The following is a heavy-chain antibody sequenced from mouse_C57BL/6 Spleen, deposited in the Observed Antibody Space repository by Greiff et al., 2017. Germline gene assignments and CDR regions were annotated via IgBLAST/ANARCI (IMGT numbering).Heavy chain of an antibody. V-gene: IGHV1-72*01. Sequence: QVQLQQPGAELVKPGASVKLSCKASGYTFTSYWMHWVKQRPGRGLEWIGRIDTNSGGTKYNEKFKGKATMTVDKPANTAYMQLSILPSEDAAVYYCARELLGSPAGYFEVWGTRTTVTVAS. CDR3: ARELLGSPAGYFEV. J-gene: IGHJ1*03. CDR2: IDTNSGGT. CDR1: GYTFTSYW. D-gene: IGHD2-1*01.